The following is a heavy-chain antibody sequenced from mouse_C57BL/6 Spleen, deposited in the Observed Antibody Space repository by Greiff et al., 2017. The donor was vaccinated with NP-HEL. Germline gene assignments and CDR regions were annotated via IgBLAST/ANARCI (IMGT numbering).Heavy chain of an antibody. CDR2: ISSGGSYT. V-gene: IGHV5-6*01. D-gene: IGHD4-1*02. CDR3: ARPTGPSYAMDY. CDR1: GFTFSSYG. Sequence: EVKLMESGGDLVKPGGSLKLSCAASGFTFSSYGMSWVRQTPDKRLEWVATISSGGSYTYYPDSVKGRFTISRDNAKNTLYLQMSSLKSEDTAMYYCARPTGPSYAMDYWGQGTSVTVSS. J-gene: IGHJ4*01.